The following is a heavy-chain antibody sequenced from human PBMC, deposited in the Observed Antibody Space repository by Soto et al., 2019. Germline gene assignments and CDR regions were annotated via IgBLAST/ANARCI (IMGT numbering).Heavy chain of an antibody. CDR1: GYTFTSYG. CDR2: ISAYNGNT. Sequence: QVQLVQSGAEVKKPGASVKVSCKASGYTFTSYGISWVRQAPGQGLEWMGWISAYNGNTNYAQKLQGRVTMTTDTSTSTAYMELRSLRSDDTAVYYCARDWFGEGLYSYYGMDVWGQGTTVTVSS. D-gene: IGHD3-10*01. CDR3: ARDWFGEGLYSYYGMDV. J-gene: IGHJ6*02. V-gene: IGHV1-18*01.